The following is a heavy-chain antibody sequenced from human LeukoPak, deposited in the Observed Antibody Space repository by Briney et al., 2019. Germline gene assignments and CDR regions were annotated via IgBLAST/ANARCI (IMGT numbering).Heavy chain of an antibody. CDR3: ARVGSPEAFDI. V-gene: IGHV1-2*02. Sequence: ASVKVSCKASGYTFSGYYIHWVRQAPGQGLEWMGWINPNSGVTNYAQKFQGRVTMTRDTSISAAYMELSRLRSDDTAVYYCARVGSPEAFDIWGQGTMVTVSS. J-gene: IGHJ3*02. D-gene: IGHD1-14*01. CDR1: GYTFSGYY. CDR2: INPNSGVT.